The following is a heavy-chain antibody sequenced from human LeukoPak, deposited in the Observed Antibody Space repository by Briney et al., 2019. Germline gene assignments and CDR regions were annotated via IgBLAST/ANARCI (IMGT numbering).Heavy chain of an antibody. D-gene: IGHD1-26*01. J-gene: IGHJ4*02. CDR1: GFTFSSYW. Sequence: PGGSLRLSCAASGFTFSSYWMSWVRQAPGKGLEWVANIKQDGSEKYYVDSVKGRFTISRDNAKNSLYLQMNSLRAEDTAVYYCARYGGSYWTLFDYWGQGTLVTVSS. CDR2: IKQDGSEK. V-gene: IGHV3-7*01. CDR3: ARYGGSYWTLFDY.